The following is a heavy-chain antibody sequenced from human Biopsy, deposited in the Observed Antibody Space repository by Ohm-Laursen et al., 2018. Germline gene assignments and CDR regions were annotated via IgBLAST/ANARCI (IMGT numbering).Heavy chain of an antibody. CDR3: ARDYDFWSGYYDYQQYGMDV. CDR1: GFTFTSYT. CDR2: ISSTSDYI. D-gene: IGHD3/OR15-3a*01. J-gene: IGHJ6*02. V-gene: IGHV3-21*01. Sequence: GSLRLSCSAAGFTFTSYTLTWVRQAPGRGLEWVSSISSTSDYIYYADSVKGRFTISRDSAKNSLYLQMNSVRAEDTAVYYCARDYDFWSGYYDYQQYGMDVWGQGTTVTVSS.